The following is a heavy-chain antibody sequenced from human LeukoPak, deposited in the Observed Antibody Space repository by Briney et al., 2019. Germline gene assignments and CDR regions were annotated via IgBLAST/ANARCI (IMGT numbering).Heavy chain of an antibody. J-gene: IGHJ4*02. Sequence: GGSLRLSCAASGFTFSDYNMNWFRQAPGKGLEWVSSITSSSSYIYYTDSVKGRFTISRDDAKNSLYLQMNSLRAEDTAIYYCARDGYFSSWPYWGQGTLVTVSS. CDR1: GFTFSDYN. CDR2: ITSSSSYI. V-gene: IGHV3-21*01. D-gene: IGHD3-22*01. CDR3: ARDGYFSSWPY.